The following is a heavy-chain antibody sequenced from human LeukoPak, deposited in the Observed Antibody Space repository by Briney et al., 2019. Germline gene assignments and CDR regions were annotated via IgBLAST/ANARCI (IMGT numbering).Heavy chain of an antibody. CDR3: AKDLQQLVLVYYFDY. V-gene: IGHV3-23*01. Sequence: TXXXYAMSWVRQAPXKXLEWVSAISGSGGSTYYADSVKGRFTISRDNSKNTLYLQMNSLRAEDTAVYYCAKDLQQLVLVYYFDYWGQGTLVTVSS. CDR1: TXXXYA. J-gene: IGHJ4*02. D-gene: IGHD6-13*01. CDR2: ISGSGGST.